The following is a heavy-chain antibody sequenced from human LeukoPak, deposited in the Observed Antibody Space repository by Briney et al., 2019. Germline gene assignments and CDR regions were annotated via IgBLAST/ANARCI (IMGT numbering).Heavy chain of an antibody. J-gene: IGHJ4*02. CDR3: ARGLLWFGEFRYFDY. D-gene: IGHD3-10*01. V-gene: IGHV4-31*03. CDR1: GGSISSGGYY. Sequence: SETLSLTCTVSGGSISSGGYYWSWIRQHPGKGLEWIGYTYYSGSTYYNPSLKSRITISIDTSKNQFSLKLSSVTAADTAVYYCARGLLWFGEFRYFDYWGQGTLVTVSS. CDR2: TYYSGST.